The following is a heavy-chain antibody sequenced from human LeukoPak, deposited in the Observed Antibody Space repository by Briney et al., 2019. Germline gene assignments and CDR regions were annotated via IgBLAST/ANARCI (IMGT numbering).Heavy chain of an antibody. D-gene: IGHD2/OR15-2a*01. CDR3: VKVSSFFTSHDGFDM. Sequence: PGRSLRLSCATSGFIFDDYSMHWVRQIPGKGLEGVSGITWESVVLGYVDSVKGRFTISRDNVKKSLSLQMNSLRVEDTALYYCVKVSSFFTSHDGFDMWGQGTMVTVSS. J-gene: IGHJ3*02. CDR1: GFIFDDYS. CDR2: ITWESVVL. V-gene: IGHV3-9*01.